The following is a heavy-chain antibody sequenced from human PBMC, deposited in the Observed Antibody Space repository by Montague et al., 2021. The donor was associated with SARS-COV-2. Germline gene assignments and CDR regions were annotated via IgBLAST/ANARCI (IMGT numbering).Heavy chain of an antibody. V-gene: IGHV4-34*01. CDR2: INHSGYT. Sequence: SETLSLTCAVYGASSSNYYRSRIRQSPGKGLEWVGEINHSGYTDYNPSLESRLTISLDSSKKQFSLKMTSVTAADTAIYYCASVPRYSFGFWAYWGQGTLVSVSS. CDR1: GASSSNYY. J-gene: IGHJ4*02. D-gene: IGHD5-12*01. CDR3: ASVPRYSFGFWAY.